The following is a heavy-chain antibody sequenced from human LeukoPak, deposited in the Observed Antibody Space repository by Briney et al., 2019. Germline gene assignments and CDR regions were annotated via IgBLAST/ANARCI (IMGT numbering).Heavy chain of an antibody. CDR2: IIPIFGTA. CDR3: ARDLGQHNWFDP. V-gene: IGHV1-69*13. CDR1: GGTFSSYA. D-gene: IGHD6-13*01. Sequence: ASVKVSCKASGGTFSSYAISWVRQAPGQGLEWMGGIIPIFGTANYAQKFQGRVTITADESTSTAYMELSSLRSEDTAVYYCARDLGQHNWFDPWGQGTLVTVSS. J-gene: IGHJ5*02.